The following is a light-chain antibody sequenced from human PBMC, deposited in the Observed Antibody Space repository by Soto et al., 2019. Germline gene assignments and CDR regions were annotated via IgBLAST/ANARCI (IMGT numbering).Light chain of an antibody. CDR1: SSDVGGYNY. Sequence: QSVLTQPASVSGSPAQSITIACTGTSSDVGGYNYVSWYQQHPGTAPNLMIYEVSNRPSGVSNRFSGSKSGNTASLTISGLQAEDEADYYCSSYTSSSIPYVFGTGTKVTVL. CDR3: SSYTSSSIPYV. CDR2: EVS. V-gene: IGLV2-14*01. J-gene: IGLJ1*01.